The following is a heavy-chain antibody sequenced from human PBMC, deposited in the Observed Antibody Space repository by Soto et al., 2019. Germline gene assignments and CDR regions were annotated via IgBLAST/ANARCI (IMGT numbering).Heavy chain of an antibody. D-gene: IGHD6-13*01. J-gene: IGHJ3*02. CDR2: IYYSGST. Sequence: SETLSLTCTVSGGSISSGGYYWSWIRQHPGKGLEWIGYIYYSGSTYYNPTLKSRVTTSVDTSKNPFYLKLSTVTAADTALYSCAREEAGTLTLTPEAFDIWGQGTMVTVSS. CDR3: AREEAGTLTLTPEAFDI. V-gene: IGHV4-31*03. CDR1: GGSISSGGYY.